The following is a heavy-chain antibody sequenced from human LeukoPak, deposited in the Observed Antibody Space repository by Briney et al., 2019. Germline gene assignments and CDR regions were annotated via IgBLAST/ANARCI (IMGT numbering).Heavy chain of an antibody. J-gene: IGHJ4*02. CDR3: ARGGDIVVVPAAMPVFDY. CDR1: GGSISSYY. V-gene: IGHV4-59*01. Sequence: SETLSLTCTVSGGSISSYYWSWIRQPPGKGLEWIGYIYYSGSTNYNPSLKSRVTISVDTSKNQFSLKLSSVTAADTAVYYCARGGDIVVVPAAMPVFDYWGQGTLVTVSS. CDR2: IYYSGST. D-gene: IGHD2-2*01.